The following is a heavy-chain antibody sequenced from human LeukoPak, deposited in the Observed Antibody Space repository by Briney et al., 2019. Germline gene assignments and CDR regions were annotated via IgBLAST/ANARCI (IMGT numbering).Heavy chain of an antibody. CDR2: ISGSGGST. D-gene: IGHD3-3*01. CDR3: AKAPTYYDFWSGLY. CDR1: GFTFSSDA. Sequence: PGGSLRLSCAASGFTFSSDAMSWVRQAPGKGLEWVSAISGSGGSTYYADSVKGRFTISRDNSKNTLYLQMNSLRAEDTAVYYCAKAPTYYDFWSGLYWGQGTLVTVSS. J-gene: IGHJ4*02. V-gene: IGHV3-23*01.